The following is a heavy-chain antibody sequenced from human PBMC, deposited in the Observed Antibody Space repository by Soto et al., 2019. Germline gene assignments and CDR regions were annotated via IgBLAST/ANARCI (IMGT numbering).Heavy chain of an antibody. CDR1: GGSISSGGYY. J-gene: IGHJ3*02. V-gene: IGHV4-31*03. CDR2: IYYSGST. D-gene: IGHD5-12*01. CDR3: ERASGYDFAFDI. Sequence: PSETLSLTCTVSGGSISSGGYYWSWIRQHPGKGLEWIGYIYYSGSTYYNPSLKSRVTISVDTSKNQFSLKLSSVTAADTAVYYCERASGYDFAFDIWGQGTMVTVSS.